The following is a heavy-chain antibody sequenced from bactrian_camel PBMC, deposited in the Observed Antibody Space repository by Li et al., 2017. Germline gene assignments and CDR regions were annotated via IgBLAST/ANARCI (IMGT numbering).Heavy chain of an antibody. CDR3: AAELAPCRHIAVVASAMY. CDR1: GFTARTYC. J-gene: IGHJ4*01. D-gene: IGHD7*01. CDR2: IYSGDGST. Sequence: QLVESGGGSVQAGGSLRLSCAASGFTARTYCMGWFRQAPVKEREGVAAIYSGDGSTYYDDSVKGRFTLSQDNAKNTLYLQMNSLKPEDTAMYYCAAELAPCRHIAVVASAMYWGQGTQVTVS. V-gene: IGHV3S28*01.